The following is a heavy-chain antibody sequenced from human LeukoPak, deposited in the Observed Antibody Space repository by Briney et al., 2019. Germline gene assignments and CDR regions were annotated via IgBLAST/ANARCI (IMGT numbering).Heavy chain of an antibody. Sequence: SETLSPTCTVSGDSISSSTHYWGWIRQPPGKGLEWIGTIYYSGSTYYKSSLKSRLTISVDTSKNQFSLRLTSVTAADTAVYYCARHMGNYYSYMDVWDKGNTVIVSS. J-gene: IGHJ6*03. D-gene: IGHD3-10*01. CDR2: IYYSGST. CDR1: GDSISSSTHY. V-gene: IGHV4-39*01. CDR3: ARHMGNYYSYMDV.